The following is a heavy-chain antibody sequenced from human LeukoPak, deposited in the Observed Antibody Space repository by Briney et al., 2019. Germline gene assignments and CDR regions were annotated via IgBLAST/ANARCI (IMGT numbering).Heavy chain of an antibody. CDR2: INAGNGNT. CDR3: ARDPRVLRYFDHRYYFDY. V-gene: IGHV1-3*01. Sequence: EASVKVSCKASGYTFTSYSMHWVRQAPGQRLEWMGWINAGNGNTKFSQKFQGRVTMTRDTSTSTVYMELSSLRSEDTAVYYCARDPRVLRYFDHRYYFDYWGQGTLVTVSS. CDR1: GYTFTSYS. D-gene: IGHD3-9*01. J-gene: IGHJ4*02.